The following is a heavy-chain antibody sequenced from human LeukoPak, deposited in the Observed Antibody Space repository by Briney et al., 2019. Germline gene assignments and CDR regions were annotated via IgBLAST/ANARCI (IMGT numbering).Heavy chain of an antibody. Sequence: PGGSLRLSCAASGFTFSSSAMHWVRQAPGKGLEWVAVISYDGSNEYYTDSVKGRFTISRDNSKNTLYLQMNSLRAEDTAVYYCARILNYYHRSGPDWGVTDYWGLGTLVTVSA. CDR3: ARILNYYHRSGPDWGVTDY. CDR2: ISYDGSNE. V-gene: IGHV3-30*04. D-gene: IGHD3-22*01. J-gene: IGHJ4*02. CDR1: GFTFSSSA.